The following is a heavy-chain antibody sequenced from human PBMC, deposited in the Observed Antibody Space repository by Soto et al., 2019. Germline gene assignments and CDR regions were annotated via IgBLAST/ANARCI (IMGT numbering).Heavy chain of an antibody. D-gene: IGHD3-3*01. CDR1: GFTFSSYG. V-gene: IGHV3-33*01. Sequence: GGSLRLSCAASGFTFSSYGMHWVRQAPGKGLEWVAVIWYDGSNKYYADSVKGRFTISRDNSKNTLYLQMNSLRAEDTAVYYCARDWGQTQRFLEWNNYYYYGMDVWGQGTTVTVSS. CDR3: ARDWGQTQRFLEWNNYYYYGMDV. CDR2: IWYDGSNK. J-gene: IGHJ6*02.